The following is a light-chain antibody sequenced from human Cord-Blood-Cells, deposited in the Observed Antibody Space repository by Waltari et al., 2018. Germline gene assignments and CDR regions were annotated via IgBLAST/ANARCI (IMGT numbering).Light chain of an antibody. V-gene: IGKV3-20*01. Sequence: EIVLTQSPGTLSLSPGERATLSCRASQSVSSSYLAWYQRKPGQAPRLLIYGASSGATGIPDRFSGSGSGTDFTLTISRLGPEDFAVYYCQQYVSSPQTYTFGQGTKLEIK. CDR2: GAS. J-gene: IGKJ2*01. CDR3: QQYVSSPQTYT. CDR1: QSVSSSY.